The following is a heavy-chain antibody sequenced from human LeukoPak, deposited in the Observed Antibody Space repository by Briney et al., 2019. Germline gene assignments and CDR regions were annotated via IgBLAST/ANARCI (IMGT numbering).Heavy chain of an antibody. CDR3: ARLGGYGYFDY. D-gene: IGHD5-12*01. J-gene: IGHJ4*02. CDR2: IYYSGST. Sequence: SETLSLTCTVSGGSISSYYWSWIRQPPGKALEWIGYIYYSGSTNYNPSLKSRVTISVDTSKSQFSLKLSSVTAADTAVYYCARLGGYGYFDYWGQGTLVTVSS. V-gene: IGHV4-59*01. CDR1: GGSISSYY.